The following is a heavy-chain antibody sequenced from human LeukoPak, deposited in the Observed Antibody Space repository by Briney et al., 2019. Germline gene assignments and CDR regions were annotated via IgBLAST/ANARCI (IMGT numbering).Heavy chain of an antibody. V-gene: IGHV4-38-2*02. CDR3: AREGNGYDLVDFDY. Sequence: SETLSLTCTVSGYSISSDSYWGWIRQPPGKGLEWIGTIFHSGGTYYNPSLRSRVIISVDTSKNQFSLKVRSVTAADTAVYYCAREGNGYDLVDFDYWGQGALVTVSS. J-gene: IGHJ4*02. D-gene: IGHD5-12*01. CDR2: IFHSGGT. CDR1: GYSISSDSY.